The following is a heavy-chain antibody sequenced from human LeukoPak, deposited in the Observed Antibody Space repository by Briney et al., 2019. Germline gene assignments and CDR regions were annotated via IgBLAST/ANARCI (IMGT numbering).Heavy chain of an antibody. CDR1: GYSFTKYW. Sequence: AESLKISCKGSGYSFTKYWIGWVRQMPGKGLEWMGINYPGDSDTRYSPSFQGQVTISADKSISTASLQWSSLKASDTAMYYCARRVVGATYFDYWGQGTLVTVSS. CDR2: NYPGDSDT. V-gene: IGHV5-51*01. D-gene: IGHD1-26*01. J-gene: IGHJ4*02. CDR3: ARRVVGATYFDY.